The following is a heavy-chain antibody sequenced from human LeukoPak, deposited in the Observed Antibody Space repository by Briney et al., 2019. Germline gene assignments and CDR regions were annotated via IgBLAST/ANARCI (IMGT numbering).Heavy chain of an antibody. Sequence: ASVKVSCKASGYTFTSYGITWVRQAPGQGLEWMGWISAYNGNTNYAQKVQGRVTMTTDTSTSTAYMELRSLRSDDTAVYYCARDGPGYSSSWYHYWGQGTLVTVSS. CDR3: ARDGPGYSSSWYHY. CDR2: ISAYNGNT. D-gene: IGHD6-13*01. V-gene: IGHV1-18*01. CDR1: GYTFTSYG. J-gene: IGHJ4*02.